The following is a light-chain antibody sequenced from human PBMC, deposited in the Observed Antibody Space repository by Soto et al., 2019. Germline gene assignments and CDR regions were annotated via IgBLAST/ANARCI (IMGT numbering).Light chain of an antibody. CDR3: QQHTYWPIN. V-gene: IGKV3-15*01. J-gene: IGKJ5*01. Sequence: EIILTQSPATLSVSPGDRVSLSCRGSQNLYNCLAWYQQKPGQVPRLLIFDVSTRASGVPARFSGSGFGTQFTLTISSLLSEASSVYLCQQHTYWPINFGQGTRLEIK. CDR1: QNLYNC. CDR2: DVS.